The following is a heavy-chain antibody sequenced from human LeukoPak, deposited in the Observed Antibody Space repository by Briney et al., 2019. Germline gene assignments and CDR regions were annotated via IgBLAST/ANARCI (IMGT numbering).Heavy chain of an antibody. Sequence: GGSLRLSCAASGFTFSDCAMSWVRQAPGKGLEWVSSIGSDDNKHYSESVRGRFAISRDNSKNTLFLQMSSLRAEDTALYYCAKYLHYYVAMDVWGQGTTVTVSS. V-gene: IGHV3-23*01. CDR1: GFTFSDCA. CDR3: AKYLHYYVAMDV. CDR2: IGSDDNK. J-gene: IGHJ6*02. D-gene: IGHD3-10*02.